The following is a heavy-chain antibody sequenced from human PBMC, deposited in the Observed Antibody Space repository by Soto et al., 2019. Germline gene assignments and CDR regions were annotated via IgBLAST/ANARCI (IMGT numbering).Heavy chain of an antibody. D-gene: IGHD2-15*01. CDR2: MSGSGDST. CDR1: GFIFSCYA. Sequence: GGSLRLSCAASGFIFSCYAMSWVRQAPGKGLEWVSAMSGSGDSTYYADSVKGRFTISRDNSKNMLYLQMNSLRTEDTALYYCAKVRSTVVVAAANYWGQGTLVTVSS. V-gene: IGHV3-23*01. J-gene: IGHJ4*02. CDR3: AKVRSTVVVAAANY.